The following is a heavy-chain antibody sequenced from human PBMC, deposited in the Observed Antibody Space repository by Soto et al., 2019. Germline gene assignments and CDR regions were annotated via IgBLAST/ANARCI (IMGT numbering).Heavy chain of an antibody. D-gene: IGHD4-17*01. V-gene: IGHV3-30-3*01. CDR1: GFTFSSYA. CDR3: ARTSGGDYVPYYFDY. Sequence: GGSLRLSCAASGFTFSSYAMHWVRQAPGKGLEWVAVISYDGSNKYYADSVKGRFTISRDNSKNTLYLQMNSLRAEDTAVYYCARTSGGDYVPYYFDYWGQGTLVTAPQ. CDR2: ISYDGSNK. J-gene: IGHJ4*02.